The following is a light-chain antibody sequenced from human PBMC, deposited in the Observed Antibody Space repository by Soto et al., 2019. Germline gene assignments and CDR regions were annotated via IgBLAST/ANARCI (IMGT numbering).Light chain of an antibody. V-gene: IGKV1-27*01. Sequence: IQMTQSPSSLSASVGDRVTITCRASQGSSNYLAWYQQKPGKVPKLLIYAAYTLQSWVPSRFSGSGSGTDFTLPLSSLQPEDVPTSDCQKYNRAPSTLVQGTRLESK. CDR3: QKYNRAPST. CDR2: AAY. J-gene: IGKJ5*01. CDR1: QGSSNY.